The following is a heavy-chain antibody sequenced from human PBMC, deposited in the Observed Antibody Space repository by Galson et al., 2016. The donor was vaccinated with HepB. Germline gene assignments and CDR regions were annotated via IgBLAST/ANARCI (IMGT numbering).Heavy chain of an antibody. J-gene: IGHJ5*02. V-gene: IGHV3-33*01. CDR3: ARVRFKNWFGGMDP. CDR1: GFTFRNFG. Sequence: SLRLSCAASGFTFRNFGMHWVRQPPGKGLEWVATIWVDGVEKTYADSVKGRFTVSRDNSNSTLYLQMNSLRVEDTAMYYCARVRFKNWFGGMDPWGQGTLVTVSS. CDR2: IWVDGVEK. D-gene: IGHD3-10*01.